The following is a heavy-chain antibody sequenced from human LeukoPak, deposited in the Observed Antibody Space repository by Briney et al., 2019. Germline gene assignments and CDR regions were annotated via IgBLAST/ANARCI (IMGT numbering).Heavy chain of an antibody. CDR3: AKDHWGIWFGELIADY. V-gene: IGHV3-30*18. CDR2: ISYDGSNK. J-gene: IGHJ4*02. Sequence: PGGSLRLSCAASGFTFSSYGMHWVRQAPGKGLEWVAVISYDGSNKYYADSVKGRFTISRDNSKNTLYLQMNSLRAEDTAVYYCAKDHWGIWFGELIADYWGQGTLVTVSS. D-gene: IGHD3-10*01. CDR1: GFTFSSYG.